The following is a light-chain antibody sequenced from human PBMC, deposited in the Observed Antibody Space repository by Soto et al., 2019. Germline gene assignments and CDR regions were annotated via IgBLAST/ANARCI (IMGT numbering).Light chain of an antibody. Sequence: QSVLTQPPSVSGTPGQRVTISCSGSSSNIGSDYVYWFQQLPGTAPKVLIYGNSNRPSGVPDRFSGSKSGTSASLAITGLQAEDEADYYCQSYDSSLSGYVFGTGTKVTVL. V-gene: IGLV1-40*01. CDR2: GNS. J-gene: IGLJ1*01. CDR3: QSYDSSLSGYV. CDR1: SSNIGSDY.